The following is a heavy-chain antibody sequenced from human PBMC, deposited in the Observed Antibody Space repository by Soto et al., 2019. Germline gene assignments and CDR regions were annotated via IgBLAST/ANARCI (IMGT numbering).Heavy chain of an antibody. D-gene: IGHD2-15*01. CDR3: ARAWRWFPYYFDY. J-gene: IGHJ4*02. CDR2: IIPIFGTA. Sequence: SVKVSWKASGGTFSSYAISWVRQAPGQGLEWMGGIIPIFGTANYAQKFQGRVTITADESTSTAYMELSSLRSEDTAVYYCARAWRWFPYYFDYWGQGTLVTVSS. CDR1: GGTFSSYA. V-gene: IGHV1-69*13.